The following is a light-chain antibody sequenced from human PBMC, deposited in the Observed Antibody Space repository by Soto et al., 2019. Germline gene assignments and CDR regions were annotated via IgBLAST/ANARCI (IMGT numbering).Light chain of an antibody. CDR1: STDFVSYNR. CDR2: EAS. V-gene: IGLV2-18*01. J-gene: IGLJ1*01. Sequence: QSALTKPPYVSGSPGQSVSISCTGTSTDFVSYNRVSWNQQPPGTAPKLIIYEASNRPSGVPDRFSGSKSGNTASLTISGLQAADEADYYCSLYTSENTYVFGTGTKV. CDR3: SLYTSENTYV.